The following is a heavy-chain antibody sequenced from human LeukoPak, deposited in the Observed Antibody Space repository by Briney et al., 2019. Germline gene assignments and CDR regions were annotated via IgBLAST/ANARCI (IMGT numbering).Heavy chain of an antibody. V-gene: IGHV3-66*02. CDR1: GFNVSRNY. CDR3: AREFYDILTGYQDIFDV. Sequence: PGGSLRLSCAASGFNVSRNYMSWVRQAPGKGLQWVSVIYSGAGTYCADSVKGRFTISRDNPKNTLYLQMSSLRAEDTAVYYCAREFYDILTGYQDIFDVWGQGTMVTVSS. CDR2: IYSGAGT. D-gene: IGHD3-9*01. J-gene: IGHJ3*01.